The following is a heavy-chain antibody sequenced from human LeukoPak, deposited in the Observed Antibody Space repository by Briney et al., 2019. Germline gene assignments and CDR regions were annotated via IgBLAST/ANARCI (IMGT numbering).Heavy chain of an antibody. D-gene: IGHD6-13*01. V-gene: IGHV3-21*01. CDR3: ARDSGSSWYGEYFQH. CDR2: ISSSSSYI. J-gene: IGHJ1*01. CDR1: GLTFSSYS. Sequence: PGGSLRLSCAASGLTFSSYSMNWVRQAPGKGLEWVSSISSSSSYIYYADSVKGRFTISRDNAKNSLYLQMNSLRAEDTAVYYCARDSGSSWYGEYFQHWGQGTLVTVSS.